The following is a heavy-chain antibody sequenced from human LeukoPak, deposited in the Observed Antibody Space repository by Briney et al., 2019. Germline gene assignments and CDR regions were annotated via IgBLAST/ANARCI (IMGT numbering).Heavy chain of an antibody. V-gene: IGHV3-33*06. CDR2: IWYGGSNK. CDR3: AKADRASNYYYYMDV. CDR1: GFTFSSHG. J-gene: IGHJ6*03. Sequence: GGSLRLSCAASGFTFSSHGMHWVRQAPGKGLEWVAVIWYGGSNKYYADSVKGRFTISRDNSKNTLYLQMNSLRAEDTAVYYCAKADRASNYYYYMDVWGKGTTVTVSS.